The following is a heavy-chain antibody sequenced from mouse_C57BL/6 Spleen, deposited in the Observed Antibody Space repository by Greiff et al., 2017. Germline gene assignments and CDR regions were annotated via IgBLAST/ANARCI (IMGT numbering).Heavy chain of an antibody. Sequence: VQLQQSGPGLVQPSQSLSITCTVSGFSLTSYGVHWVRQSPGKGLEWLGVIWSGGSTDYNAAVISRLSISKDNSKSQVFFKMNSLQADDTAIYYCARELVYYAMDYWGQGTSVTVSS. J-gene: IGHJ4*01. CDR1: GFSLTSYG. CDR3: ARELVYYAMDY. V-gene: IGHV2-2*01. D-gene: IGHD4-1*01. CDR2: IWSGGST.